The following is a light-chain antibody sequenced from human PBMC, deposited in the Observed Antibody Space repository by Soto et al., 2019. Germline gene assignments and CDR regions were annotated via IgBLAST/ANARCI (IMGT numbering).Light chain of an antibody. CDR3: AAWDDNLNGPL. V-gene: IGLV1-44*01. CDR2: SDD. CDR1: NSNIGRYS. J-gene: IGLJ7*01. Sequence: SVLTQPPSLSGTPGQRGTISWSGSNSNIGRYSVNWYQHFPGTAPKILIYSDDERPSGVPDRFSGSKSGTSASLAISGLQSEDEAEYYCAAWDDNLNGPLFGGGTQLTVL.